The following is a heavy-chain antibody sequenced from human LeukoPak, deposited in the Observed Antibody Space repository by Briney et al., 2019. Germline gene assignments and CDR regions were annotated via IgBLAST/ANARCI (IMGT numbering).Heavy chain of an antibody. CDR3: ARDWGDSSGLDRDRYFDY. CDR2: INPSGGST. V-gene: IGHV1-46*01. Sequence: ASVKVSCKASGYTFTRYGITWVRQAPGQGLEWMGIINPSGGSTSYAQKFQGRVTMTRDTSTSTVYMELNSLRSEDTAVYYCARDWGDSSGLDRDRYFDYWGQGTLVTVSS. CDR1: GYTFTRYG. D-gene: IGHD3-22*01. J-gene: IGHJ4*02.